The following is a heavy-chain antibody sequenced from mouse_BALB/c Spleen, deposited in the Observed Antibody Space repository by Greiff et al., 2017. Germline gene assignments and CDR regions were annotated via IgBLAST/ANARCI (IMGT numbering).Heavy chain of an antibody. CDR2: IWAGGST. J-gene: IGHJ4*01. CDR3: ARALITTATGAMDY. CDR1: GFSLTSYG. V-gene: IGHV2-9*02. Sequence: VMLVESGPGLVAPSQSLSITCTVSGFSLTSYGVHWVRQPPGKGLEWLGVIWAGGSTNYNSALMSRLSISKDNSKSQVFLKMNSLQTDDTAMYYCARALITTATGAMDYWGQGTSVTVSS. D-gene: IGHD1-2*01.